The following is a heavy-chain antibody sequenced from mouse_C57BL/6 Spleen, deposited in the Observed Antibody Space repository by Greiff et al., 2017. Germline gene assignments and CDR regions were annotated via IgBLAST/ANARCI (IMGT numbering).Heavy chain of an antibody. J-gene: IGHJ3*01. Sequence: EVQLVESGPELVKPGDSVKISCKASGYSFTGYFMNWVMQSHGKSLEWIGRINPYNGDTFYNQKFKGKATLTVDKSSSTAHMELRSLTSEDSAVYYCARDDYDAWFAYWGQGTLVTVSA. CDR2: INPYNGDT. CDR1: GYSFTGYF. D-gene: IGHD2-4*01. V-gene: IGHV1-20*01. CDR3: ARDDYDAWFAY.